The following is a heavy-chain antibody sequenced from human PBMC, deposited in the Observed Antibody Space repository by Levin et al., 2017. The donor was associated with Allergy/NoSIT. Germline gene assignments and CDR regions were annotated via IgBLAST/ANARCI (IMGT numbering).Heavy chain of an antibody. V-gene: IGHV3-30*04. J-gene: IGHJ6*02. D-gene: IGHD6-13*01. CDR2: ISYDGSNK. CDR1: GFTFSSYA. Sequence: LSGGSLRLSCAASGFTFSSYAMHWVRQAPGKGLEWVAVISYDGSNKYYADSVKGRFTISRDNSKNTLYLQMNSLRAEDTAVYYCARADSSQVRYYGMDVWGQGTTVTVSS. CDR3: ARADSSQVRYYGMDV.